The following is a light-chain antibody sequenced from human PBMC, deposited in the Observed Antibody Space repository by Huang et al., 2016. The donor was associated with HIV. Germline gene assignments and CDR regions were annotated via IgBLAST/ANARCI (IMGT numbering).Light chain of an antibody. CDR2: KSS. J-gene: IGKJ2*01. Sequence: DIQMTQFPSSLSASVGDRVTIPCRARKNINRWLAWYQQKPGKAPKVLIYKSSSLESGVPSRFSGSGSGTEFTLTISSLQPDDSAIYYCQQYNNYSRTFGQGTKLEIK. V-gene: IGKV1-5*03. CDR1: KNINRW. CDR3: QQYNNYSRT.